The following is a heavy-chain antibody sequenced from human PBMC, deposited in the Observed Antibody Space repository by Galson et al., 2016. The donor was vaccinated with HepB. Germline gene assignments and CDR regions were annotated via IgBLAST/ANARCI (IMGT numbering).Heavy chain of an antibody. D-gene: IGHD3-22*01. CDR2: IYWDDDK. CDR1: GFSLSTSGVG. Sequence: PALVKPTQTLTLTCTFSGFSLSTSGVGVGWIRQPPGKALQWLTLIYWDDDKRYSPSLKSRLTITKDTSKNQVVLTMTNMDPVDTAPYFCARLYDSRGYALDAFDIWGQGTMVTVSS. CDR3: ARLYDSRGYALDAFDI. V-gene: IGHV2-5*02. J-gene: IGHJ3*02.